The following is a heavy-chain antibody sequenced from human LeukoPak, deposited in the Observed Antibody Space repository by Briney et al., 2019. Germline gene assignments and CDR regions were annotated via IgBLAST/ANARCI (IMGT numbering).Heavy chain of an antibody. D-gene: IGHD2-15*01. CDR3: ARASYCSGGSCYGLNEIEWYYFDY. CDR1: GHSISSSTYY. CDR2: IYYSGIT. V-gene: IGHV4-39*07. Sequence: SETLSLTCTVSGHSISSSTYYWGWIRQPPGKGLEWIGSIYYSGITYYNPSLKSRVTMSVDTSKNQFSLKLSSVTAADTAVCYCARASYCSGGSCYGLNEIEWYYFDYWGQGTLVTVSS. J-gene: IGHJ4*02.